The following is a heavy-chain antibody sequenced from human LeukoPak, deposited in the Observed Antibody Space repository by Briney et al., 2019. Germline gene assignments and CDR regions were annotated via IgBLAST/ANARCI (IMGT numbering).Heavy chain of an antibody. CDR1: GGSISSYY. D-gene: IGHD3-10*01. Sequence: SETLSLTCTVSGGSISSYYWSWIRQPPGKGLEWIGYIYYSGSTNYNPSLKSRVTISVDTSKNQFSLRLGSVTAADTAVYYCARGSVALGAVDPWGQGTLVTVSS. CDR3: ARGSVALGAVDP. CDR2: IYYSGST. J-gene: IGHJ5*02. V-gene: IGHV4-59*01.